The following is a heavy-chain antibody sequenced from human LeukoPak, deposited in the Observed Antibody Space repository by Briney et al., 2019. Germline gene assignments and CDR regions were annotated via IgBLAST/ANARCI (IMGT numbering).Heavy chain of an antibody. CDR1: GGSFSSYY. J-gene: IGHJ3*02. V-gene: IGHV4-4*07. CDR2: IYTSGST. CDR3: ARDHDILTGYYNAFDI. D-gene: IGHD3-9*01. Sequence: SETLSLTCAVYGGSFSSYYWSWIRQPAGKGLEWIGRIYTSGSTNYNPSLKSRVTMSVDTSKNQFSLKLSSVTAADTAVYYCARDHDILTGYYNAFDIWGQGTMVTVSS.